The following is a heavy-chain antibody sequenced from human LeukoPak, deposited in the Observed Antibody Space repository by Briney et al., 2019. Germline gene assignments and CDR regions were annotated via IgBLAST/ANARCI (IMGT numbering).Heavy chain of an antibody. J-gene: IGHJ6*03. CDR3: ARGGQQLDYYYMDV. CDR1: GGSISSSSYY. CDR2: IYYSGST. V-gene: IGHV4-39*07. Sequence: SEALSLTCTVSGGSISSSSYYWGWIRQPPGKGLEWIGSIYYSGSTYYNPSLKSRVTISIDTSKNQFSLKLSSVTAADTAVYFCARGGQQLDYYYMDVWGKGTTVTISS. D-gene: IGHD6-13*01.